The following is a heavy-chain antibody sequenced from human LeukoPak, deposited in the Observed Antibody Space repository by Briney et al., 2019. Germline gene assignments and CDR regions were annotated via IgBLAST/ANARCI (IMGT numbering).Heavy chain of an antibody. V-gene: IGHV1-18*01. Sequence: GASVKVSCKASGYTFTSYGISWVRQAPGQGLEWMGWISVYNGNTNYAQKLQGRVTMTTDTSTSTAYMELRSLRSDDTAVYYCARDSKLEPRSAFDYWGQGTLVTVSS. D-gene: IGHD1-1*01. CDR3: ARDSKLEPRSAFDY. J-gene: IGHJ4*02. CDR2: ISVYNGNT. CDR1: GYTFTSYG.